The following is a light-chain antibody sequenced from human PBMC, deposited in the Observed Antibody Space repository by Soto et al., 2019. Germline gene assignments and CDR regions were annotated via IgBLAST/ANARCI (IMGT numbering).Light chain of an antibody. CDR1: QSISSSF. CDR2: GAS. CDR3: QQYVTSSWT. J-gene: IGKJ1*01. Sequence: VLMLGRGMLFWSLGERATLSCRASQSISSSFLAWYQQRPGQSPRLIIYGASSRATGIPDRFSGSGSGTDFTLTISRLDLEDSAFYYCQQYVTSSWTFGQGTKVDIK. V-gene: IGKV3-20*01.